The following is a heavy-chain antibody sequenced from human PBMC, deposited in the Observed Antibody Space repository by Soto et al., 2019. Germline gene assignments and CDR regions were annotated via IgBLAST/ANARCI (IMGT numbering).Heavy chain of an antibody. CDR3: ARGNPFNYACFDV. CDR2: MNAKSGDT. Sequence: DLEQSGAEVKRPGASVKVSCKASGYTFSDFDINWLRQASGQGPEWMGWMNAKSGDTFFAQRFQGKFNMTWDTSLSTAYMEVGSLTSDDTAIYFCARGNPFNYACFDVWGQGTTVAVSS. CDR1: GYTFSDFD. V-gene: IGHV1-8*01. J-gene: IGHJ6*02. D-gene: IGHD3-16*01.